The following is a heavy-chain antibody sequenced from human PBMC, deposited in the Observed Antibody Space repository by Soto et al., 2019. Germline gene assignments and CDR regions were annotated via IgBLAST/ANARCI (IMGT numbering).Heavy chain of an antibody. V-gene: IGHV2-5*02. CDR1: GFSLSSYGMG. CDR2: IYWDDDK. J-gene: IGHJ4*02. D-gene: IGHD4-17*01. Sequence: QITLKESGPTLVRPAQTLTLTCGFSGFSLSSYGMGVAWIRQPPGKALESLALIYWDDDKRYSPSLKDRLAISKDTSSNQVVLTITNMDPGDTATYFCAHAGDYDLLTFDHWGPGTLVTVSS. CDR3: AHAGDYDLLTFDH.